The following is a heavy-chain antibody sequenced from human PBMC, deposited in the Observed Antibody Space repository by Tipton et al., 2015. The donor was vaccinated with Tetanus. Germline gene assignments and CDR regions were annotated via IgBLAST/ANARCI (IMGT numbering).Heavy chain of an antibody. Sequence: QLVQSGAEVKKPGASVKVSCKASGYTFTGYYIYWVRQAPGQGLEWMGWIDPNSGGTVYAQKFQGRVTMTRDTSISTAYMELSSLRSDDTAVYYCARDRGDYIFYGMDVWGPGTPVTVS. CDR2: IDPNSGGT. CDR1: GYTFTGYY. CDR3: ARDRGDYIFYGMDV. D-gene: IGHD3-22*01. J-gene: IGHJ6*02. V-gene: IGHV1-2*02.